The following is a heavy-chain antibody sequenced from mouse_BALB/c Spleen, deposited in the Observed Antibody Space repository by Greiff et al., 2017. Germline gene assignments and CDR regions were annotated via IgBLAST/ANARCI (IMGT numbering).Heavy chain of an antibody. D-gene: IGHD1-1*01. Sequence: EVQLQQSGAELVKPGASVKLSCTASGFNIKDTYMHWVKQRPEQGLEWIGRIDPANGNTKYDPKFQGKATITADTSSNTAYLQLSSLTSEDTAVYYCARESYYGSSYVMGYWGEGASVTVSS. V-gene: IGHV14-3*02. CDR2: IDPANGNT. CDR3: ARESYYGSSYVMGY. J-gene: IGHJ4*01. CDR1: GFNIKDTY.